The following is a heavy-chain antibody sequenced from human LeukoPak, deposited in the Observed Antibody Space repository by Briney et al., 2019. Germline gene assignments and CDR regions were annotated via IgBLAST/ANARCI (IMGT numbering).Heavy chain of an antibody. CDR1: GFTFSSYA. V-gene: IGHV3-23*01. CDR2: ISGSGGST. J-gene: IGHJ4*02. CDR3: AKGESSGWYVISPFDY. Sequence: GGSLRLSCAASGFTFSSYAMNWVRQAPAKGLEWVSAISGSGGSTYYADSVKGRFTISRDNSKNTLYLQMNSLRAEDTAVYYCAKGESSGWYVISPFDYWGQGTLVTVSS. D-gene: IGHD6-19*01.